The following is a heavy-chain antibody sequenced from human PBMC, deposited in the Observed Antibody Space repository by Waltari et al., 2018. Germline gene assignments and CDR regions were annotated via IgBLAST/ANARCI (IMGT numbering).Heavy chain of an antibody. J-gene: IGHJ6*03. CDR1: GFTFDDYA. Sequence: EVQLVESGGVVVQPGGSLRLSCAASGFTFDDYAMHWVRQAPGKGLEWVSLISWDGGSTYYADSVKGRFTISRDNSKNSLYLQMNSLRAEDTALYYCAKGGFEHSPYYYYMDVWGKGTTVTVSS. V-gene: IGHV3-43D*04. CDR3: AKGGFEHSPYYYYMDV. D-gene: IGHD2-15*01. CDR2: ISWDGGST.